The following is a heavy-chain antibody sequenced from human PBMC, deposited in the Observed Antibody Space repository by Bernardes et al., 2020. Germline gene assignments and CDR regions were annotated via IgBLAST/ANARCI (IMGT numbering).Heavy chain of an antibody. V-gene: IGHV4-34*01. D-gene: IGHD6-19*01. Sequence: SETLSLTCAVYGGSFSGYYWSWIRQPPGKGLEWIGEINHSGSTNYNPSLKSRVTISVDTSKNQFSLKLSSVTAADTAVYYCARGRKNSSGWYRTWFDPWGQGTLVTVSS. CDR3: ARGRKNSSGWYRTWFDP. CDR2: INHSGST. J-gene: IGHJ5*02. CDR1: GGSFSGYY.